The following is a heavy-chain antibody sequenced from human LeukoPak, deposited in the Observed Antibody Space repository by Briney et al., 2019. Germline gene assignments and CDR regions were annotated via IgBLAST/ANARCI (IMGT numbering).Heavy chain of an antibody. V-gene: IGHV1-2*02. J-gene: IGHJ6*02. D-gene: IGHD3-22*01. Sequence: ASVKVSCKASGYTFTGYYMHWVRQAPGQGLEWMGWINPNSGGTNYAQKFQGRVTMTRDTPISTAYMELSRLRSDDTAVYYCARCHYYDSSGYYRYYYYYYGMDVWGQGTTVTVSS. CDR3: ARCHYYDSSGYYRYYYYYYGMDV. CDR2: INPNSGGT. CDR1: GYTFTGYY.